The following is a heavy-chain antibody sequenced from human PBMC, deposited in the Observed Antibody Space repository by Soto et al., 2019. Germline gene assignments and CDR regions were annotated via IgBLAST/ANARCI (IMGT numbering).Heavy chain of an antibody. CDR3: GRDPRGEFDY. D-gene: IGHD3-10*01. CDR2: INAGNGNT. CDR1: GYTFTSYA. V-gene: IGHV1-3*01. J-gene: IGHJ4*02. Sequence: QVQLVQSGAEVKKPGASVKVSCKASGYTFTSYAMHWVRQAPGQRLEWMGWINAGNGNTKYSQKFKGRVTITRDTSESTAYKELSGMSSDDTALYCCGRDPRGEFDYWGQGTLVTVSS.